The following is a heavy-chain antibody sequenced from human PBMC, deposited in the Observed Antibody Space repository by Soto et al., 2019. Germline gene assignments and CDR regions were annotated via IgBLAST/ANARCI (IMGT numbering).Heavy chain of an antibody. CDR1: GGSISSGGYS. Sequence: SETLCLTCAVSGGSISSGGYSWSWIRQPPGKGLEWIGYIYHSGSTYYNPSLKSRVTISRDNAQNTLYLQMDSLRAEDTAVYYCARDVQLQSFDYWGPGTLVTVSS. CDR3: ARDVQLQSFDY. J-gene: IGHJ4*02. CDR2: IYHSGST. V-gene: IGHV4-30-2*01. D-gene: IGHD5-18*01.